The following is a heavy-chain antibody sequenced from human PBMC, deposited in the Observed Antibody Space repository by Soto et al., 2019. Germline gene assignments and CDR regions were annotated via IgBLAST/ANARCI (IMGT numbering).Heavy chain of an antibody. CDR1: GFTFSSYG. D-gene: IGHD3-22*01. V-gene: IGHV3-30*18. Sequence: QVQLVESGGGVVQPGRSLRLSCAASGFTFSSYGMHWVRKAPGKGLEWVAVISYDGSNKYYADSVKGRFTISRDNSKNTLYLQMNSLRAEDTAVYYCAKFGSSSGYSDYWGQGTLVTVSS. CDR2: ISYDGSNK. CDR3: AKFGSSSGYSDY. J-gene: IGHJ4*02.